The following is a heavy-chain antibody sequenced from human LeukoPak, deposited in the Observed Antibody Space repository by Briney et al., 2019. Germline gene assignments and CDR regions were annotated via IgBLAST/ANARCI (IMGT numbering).Heavy chain of an antibody. CDR2: IKSKTDGGTT. D-gene: IGHD3-22*01. CDR1: GFPFSSYW. V-gene: IGHV3-15*01. J-gene: IGHJ4*02. CDR3: TTDCWGQGYYDSSGYYCVDY. Sequence: PGGSLRLSCVASGFPFSSYWMTWVRQAPGKGLEWVGRIKSKTDGGTTDYAAPVKGRFTISRDDSKNTLYLQMNSLKTEDTAVYYCTTDCWGQGYYDSSGYYCVDYWGQGTLVTVSS.